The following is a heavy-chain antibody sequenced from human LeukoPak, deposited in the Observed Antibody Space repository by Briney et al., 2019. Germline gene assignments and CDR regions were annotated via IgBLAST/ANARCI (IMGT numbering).Heavy chain of an antibody. CDR3: ARVVIVVAGSYYYYYGRDV. Sequence: ASVKVSCKASGYTLTSYGISWVRQAPGQGLEWMGWISAYNGNTNYAQTLQGRVTMTTDTSARTAYMELRSLRSDDTAVYYCARVVIVVAGSYYYYYGRDVWAKGPAVSV. D-gene: IGHD6-19*01. CDR2: ISAYNGNT. CDR1: GYTLTSYG. V-gene: IGHV1-18*04. J-gene: IGHJ6*04.